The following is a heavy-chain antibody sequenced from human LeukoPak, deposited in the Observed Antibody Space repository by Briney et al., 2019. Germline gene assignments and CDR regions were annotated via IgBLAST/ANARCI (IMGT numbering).Heavy chain of an antibody. Sequence: PGGSLRLSCAASGFTFSSYGMHWVRQAPGKGLEWVAVISYDGSNKYYADSVKGRFTISRDNSKNTLHLQMNSLRAEDTAVYYCAKDRRYCSGGSCHYFDYWGQGTLVTVSS. D-gene: IGHD2-15*01. CDR2: ISYDGSNK. V-gene: IGHV3-30*18. CDR3: AKDRRYCSGGSCHYFDY. J-gene: IGHJ4*02. CDR1: GFTFSSYG.